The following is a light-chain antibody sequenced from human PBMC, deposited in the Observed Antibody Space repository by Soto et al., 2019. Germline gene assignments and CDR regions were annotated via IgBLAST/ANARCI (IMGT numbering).Light chain of an antibody. CDR2: EVT. V-gene: IGLV2-14*01. CDR3: ISYTSSSTSYV. Sequence: QSALTQPASVSGSPGQSITISCTGTSSDVGGYNYVSWYQQYPGKAPKLMIYEVTNRPSGVSNRFSGSKSGSTASLTISGLQAEDEADYYCISYTSSSTSYVFGTGTKVTVL. CDR1: SSDVGGYNY. J-gene: IGLJ1*01.